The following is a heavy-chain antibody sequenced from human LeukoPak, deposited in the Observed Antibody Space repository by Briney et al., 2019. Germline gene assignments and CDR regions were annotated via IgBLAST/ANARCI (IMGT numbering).Heavy chain of an antibody. Sequence: SETLSLTCTVSGGSINSGDYYWGWIRQPLGKGLEWIGYIYYSGSTYYNPSLKSRVTISVHTSKNQFSLKLSSVTAADTAVYYCARVGYYDSSGYYYVFDYWGQGTLVTVSS. CDR2: IYYSGST. D-gene: IGHD3-22*01. J-gene: IGHJ4*02. CDR1: GGSINSGDYY. CDR3: ARVGYYDSSGYYYVFDY. V-gene: IGHV4-30-4*01.